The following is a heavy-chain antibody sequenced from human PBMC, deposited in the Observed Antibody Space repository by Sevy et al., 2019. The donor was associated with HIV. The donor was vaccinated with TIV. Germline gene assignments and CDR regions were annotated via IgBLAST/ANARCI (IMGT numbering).Heavy chain of an antibody. D-gene: IGHD3-22*01. J-gene: IGHJ3*02. CDR2: IYPGDSDT. V-gene: IGHV5-51*01. CDR3: VRRSYDSSGWDCREAFDI. CDR1: GYSFTSYW. Sequence: GESLKISCKGSGYSFTSYWIGWVRQMPGKGLEWMGIIYPGDSDTRYSPSCQGQVTISADKSISTAFLQWSSLKASDTAMYYCVRRSYDSSGWDCREAFDIWGQGTMVTVSS.